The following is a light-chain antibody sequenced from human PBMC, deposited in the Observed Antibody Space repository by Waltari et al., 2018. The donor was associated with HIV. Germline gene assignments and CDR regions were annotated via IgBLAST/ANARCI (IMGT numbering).Light chain of an antibody. J-gene: IGLJ2*01. V-gene: IGLV1-44*01. Sequence: QSVLTQPPSASGTPGQRVIISCSGSTSNIGSNTVTWYQQLPGTAPKLLIYSNHKRSSGVPDRFSGSKSGTSASLAISGLQSADEADYYCAAWDDSMNGVLFGGGTKLTVL. CDR1: TSNIGSNT. CDR3: AAWDDSMNGVL. CDR2: SNH.